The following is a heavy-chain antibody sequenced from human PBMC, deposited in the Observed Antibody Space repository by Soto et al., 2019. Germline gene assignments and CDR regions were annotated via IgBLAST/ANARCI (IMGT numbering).Heavy chain of an antibody. CDR2: IDPSDSYT. J-gene: IGHJ5*02. D-gene: IGHD6-13*01. CDR3: ARPQQLGWFDP. Sequence: GEPLKISCKGSGYSCTSYWISWVSQMPGKGLEWMGRIDPSDSYTNYSPSFQGHVTISADKSISTAYLQWSSLKASDTAMYYCARPQQLGWFDPWGQGTLVTLSS. V-gene: IGHV5-10-1*01. CDR1: GYSCTSYW.